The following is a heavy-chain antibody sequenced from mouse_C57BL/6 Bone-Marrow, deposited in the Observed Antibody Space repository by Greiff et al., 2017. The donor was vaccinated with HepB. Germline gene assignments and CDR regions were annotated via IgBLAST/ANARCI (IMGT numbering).Heavy chain of an antibody. J-gene: IGHJ3*01. D-gene: IGHD1-1*01. V-gene: IGHV1-64*01. CDR3: ARRYYGSRAWFAY. Sequence: QVQLQQPGAELVKPGASVKLSCKASGYTFTSYWMHWVKQRPGQGLEWIGMIHPNSGSTNYNEKFKSKATLTVDKSSSTAYMQISSLTSEDSAVYYCARRYYGSRAWFAYWGQGTLVTVSA. CDR1: GYTFTSYW. CDR2: IHPNSGST.